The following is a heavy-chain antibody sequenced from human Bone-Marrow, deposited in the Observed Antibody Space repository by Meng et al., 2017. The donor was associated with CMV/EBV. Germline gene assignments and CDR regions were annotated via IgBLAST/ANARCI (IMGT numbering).Heavy chain of an antibody. CDR2: IYYSGST. V-gene: IGHV4-61*01. CDR1: GGSVSSGSYY. D-gene: IGHD6-13*01. Sequence: SETLSLTCTVSGGSVSSGSYYWSWIRQPPGKGLEWIGYIYYSGSTNYNPSLKSRVTISVDTSKNQFSLKLSSVTAADTAVYYCARFVAAAVPDGMDFWGQGTTVTVSS. J-gene: IGHJ6*02. CDR3: ARFVAAAVPDGMDF.